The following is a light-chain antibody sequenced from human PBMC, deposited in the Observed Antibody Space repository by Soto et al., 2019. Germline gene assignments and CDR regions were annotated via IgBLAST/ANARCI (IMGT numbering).Light chain of an antibody. CDR3: QQYNNWRT. V-gene: IGKV3-15*01. Sequence: EIVMTQSPATLSVPPGERATLSCRASQSVNNNLAWYQQKPGQAPRLLIYGASTRATGIPARFSGSGSGTEFTLTISILQSEDIAVYYCQQYNNWRTFGQGTKVEIK. J-gene: IGKJ1*01. CDR2: GAS. CDR1: QSVNNN.